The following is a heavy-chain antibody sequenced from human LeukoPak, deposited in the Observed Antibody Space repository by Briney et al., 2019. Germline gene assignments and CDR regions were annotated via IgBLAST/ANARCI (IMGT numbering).Heavy chain of an antibody. Sequence: GRSLRLSCAASGFTFSSYAMHWVRQAPGKGLEWVAVISYDGSNKYYADSVKGRFTISRDNSKNTLYLQMNSLRAEDMAVYYCARSKYYYDPSYWGQGTLVTVSS. CDR3: ARSKYYYDPSY. CDR2: ISYDGSNK. V-gene: IGHV3-30-3*01. D-gene: IGHD3-22*01. CDR1: GFTFSSYA. J-gene: IGHJ4*02.